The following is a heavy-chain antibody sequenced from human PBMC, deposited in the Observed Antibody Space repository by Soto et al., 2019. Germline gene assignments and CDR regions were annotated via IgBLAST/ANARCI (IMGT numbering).Heavy chain of an antibody. J-gene: IGHJ3*02. D-gene: IGHD7-27*01. CDR1: GGTFTSYT. CDR2: IIPILDTA. V-gene: IGHV1-69*08. Sequence: QVQLVQSGAEVKKPGSSVKVSCKASGGTFTSYTFSWVRQAPGQGLEWMGRIIPILDTANHAQKFQGRVTITADKSTSTAYMELSSLRSEDTAVYYCASATGDLHAFDTWGQGTMVTVSS. CDR3: ASATGDLHAFDT.